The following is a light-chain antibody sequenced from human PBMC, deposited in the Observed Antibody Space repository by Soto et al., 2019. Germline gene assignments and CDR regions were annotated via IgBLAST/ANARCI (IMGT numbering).Light chain of an antibody. CDR1: QNITNN. V-gene: IGKV1-33*01. CDR2: HAS. Sequence: DIQMTQSPSPLSASIGDRVTITCQVSQNITNNLSWYQQKPGKAPNLLIYHASKLAKGVTSRFSGSGSGTDFSFIITSLQREDLATYYCQQYYGLPPLTFGQGTRLEI. CDR3: QQYYGLPPLT. J-gene: IGKJ5*01.